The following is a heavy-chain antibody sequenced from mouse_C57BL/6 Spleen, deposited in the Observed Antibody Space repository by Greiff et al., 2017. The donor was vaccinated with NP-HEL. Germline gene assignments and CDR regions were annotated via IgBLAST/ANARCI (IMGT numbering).Heavy chain of an antibody. Sequence: QVQLQQPGAELVKPGASVKVSCKASGYTFTSYWMHWVKQRPGQGLEWIGRLHPSDSDTNYNQKFKGQATLTVDKSSSTAYMQLSSLTSEDSAVYYCAKGSAMDYWGQGTSVTVSS. CDR2: LHPSDSDT. V-gene: IGHV1-74*01. CDR3: AKGSAMDY. CDR1: GYTFTSYW. J-gene: IGHJ4*01.